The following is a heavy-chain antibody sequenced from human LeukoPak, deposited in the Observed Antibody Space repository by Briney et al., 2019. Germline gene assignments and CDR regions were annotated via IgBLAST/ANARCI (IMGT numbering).Heavy chain of an antibody. D-gene: IGHD5-18*01. CDR3: ARGRYSYVY. V-gene: IGHV3-11*01. Sequence: GGSLRLSCAASGFTFSDYSTSWIRQAPGKGLEWLSYISSSGSTIYHADSVGGRFTISRDNAKNSLYLQMNSLRAEDTAVYYCARGRYSYVYWGQGTLVTVSS. CDR1: GFTFSDYS. CDR2: ISSSGSTI. J-gene: IGHJ4*02.